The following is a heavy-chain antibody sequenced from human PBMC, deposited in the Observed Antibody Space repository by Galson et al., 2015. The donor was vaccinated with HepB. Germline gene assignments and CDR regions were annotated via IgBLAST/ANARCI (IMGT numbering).Heavy chain of an antibody. V-gene: IGHV1-69*04. Sequence: SVKVSCKASGGTFSNYTISWVRQAPGQGLEWMGRIIPILGIANYAQKFQGRVTITADKSTSTAYMELSSLRSEDTAVYYCAREGCSGGSCYILDLWGQGTMVTVSS. D-gene: IGHD2-15*01. CDR2: IIPILGIA. J-gene: IGHJ3*01. CDR1: GGTFSNYT. CDR3: AREGCSGGSCYILDL.